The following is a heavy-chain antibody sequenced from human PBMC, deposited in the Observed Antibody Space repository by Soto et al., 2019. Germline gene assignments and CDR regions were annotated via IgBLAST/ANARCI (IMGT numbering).Heavy chain of an antibody. CDR2: IGGGGGST. D-gene: IGHD2-15*01. J-gene: IGHJ6*02. V-gene: IGHV3-23*01. CDR1: GFTFSSYA. Sequence: EVQLLESGGGLVQPGGPLRLSCAASGFTFSSYAMSWVRKAPGKGREGVSAIGGGGGSTFYADSVKGRFTISRDNSKNTLYLQMNSLRAEDTAVYYCAKVRSGYYYYYGMDVWGQGTTVTVSS. CDR3: AKVRSGYYYYYGMDV.